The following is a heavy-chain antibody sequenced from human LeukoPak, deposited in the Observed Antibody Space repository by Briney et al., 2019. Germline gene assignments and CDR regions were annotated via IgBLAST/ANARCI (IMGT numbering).Heavy chain of an antibody. Sequence: ASVKVSCKASGYTFTSYYMHWVRQAPGQGLEWMGIINPSGGSTNYAQKFQERVTITRDMSTSTAYMELSSLRSEDTAVYYCAADLSLTGWNFDYWGQGTLVTVSS. J-gene: IGHJ4*02. D-gene: IGHD7-27*01. V-gene: IGHV1-46*01. CDR3: AADLSLTGWNFDY. CDR1: GYTFTSYY. CDR2: INPSGGST.